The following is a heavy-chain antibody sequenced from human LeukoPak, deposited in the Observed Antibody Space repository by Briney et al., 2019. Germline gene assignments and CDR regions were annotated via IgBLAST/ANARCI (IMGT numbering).Heavy chain of an antibody. Sequence: GGSLRLSCAASGFTFSSYAMHWVRQAPGKGLEWVAVISYDGSNKYYADSVKGRFTISRDNSKNTLYLQMNSLRAEDTAVYYCARDYIAVAGTPAGYWGQGTLVTVSS. V-gene: IGHV3-30-3*01. J-gene: IGHJ4*02. D-gene: IGHD6-19*01. CDR3: ARDYIAVAGTPAGY. CDR1: GFTFSSYA. CDR2: ISYDGSNK.